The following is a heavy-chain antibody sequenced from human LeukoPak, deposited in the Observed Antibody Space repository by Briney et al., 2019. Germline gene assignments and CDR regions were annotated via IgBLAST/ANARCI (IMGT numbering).Heavy chain of an antibody. CDR1: GFSFSSHA. V-gene: IGHV3-23*01. J-gene: IGHJ4*02. D-gene: IGHD6-19*01. CDR2: IGASGDST. CDR3: ATHSLKTTYSSGRIWDY. Sequence: PGGSLRLSCGASGFSFSSHAMNWVRQAPGKGLEWVSLIGASGDSTYYADSVKGRFTISRDNSRNTLYVQMNSLRDEDTAVYYCATHSLKTTYSSGRIWDYWGQGTLVTVTS.